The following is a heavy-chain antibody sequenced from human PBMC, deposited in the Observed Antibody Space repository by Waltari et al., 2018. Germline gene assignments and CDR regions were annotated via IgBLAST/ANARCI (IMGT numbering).Heavy chain of an antibody. D-gene: IGHD6-13*01. CDR1: GYTFIIYY. Sequence: QVQLVQSGAEVKKPGASVKVSCETSGYTFIIYYIHWVRRAPGQGLEWMVIFKPNDGGTTYAQKFQGRVTLTRDTSTSTVYMELSNLRSEDTAVYYCARDLAKDSSPSGDYWGHGTLVTVSS. V-gene: IGHV1-46*01. J-gene: IGHJ4*01. CDR2: FKPNDGGT. CDR3: ARDLAKDSSPSGDY.